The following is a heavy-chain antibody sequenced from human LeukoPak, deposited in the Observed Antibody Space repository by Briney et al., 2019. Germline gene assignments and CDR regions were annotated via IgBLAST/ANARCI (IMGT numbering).Heavy chain of an antibody. CDR2: ISGNVGNT. Sequence: NPGGSLRLSCAASGFTFSSYAMSWVRQAPGKGLEWVSSISGNVGNTYYADSVKGRFTISRDNSKNTLYLQMNSLRAEDTAVYYCAKVQGGVLWFGEFINNDYWGQGTLVTVSS. J-gene: IGHJ4*02. V-gene: IGHV3-23*01. D-gene: IGHD3-10*01. CDR1: GFTFSSYA. CDR3: AKVQGGVLWFGEFINNDY.